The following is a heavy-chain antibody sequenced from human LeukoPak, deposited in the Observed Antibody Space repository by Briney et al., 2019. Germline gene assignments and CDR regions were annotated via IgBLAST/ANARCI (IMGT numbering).Heavy chain of an antibody. Sequence: GGSLRLSCAGSGFIFSNYVMNWVRQAPGKGLEWVSSINTDGSSTNYADSVKGRFTISRDNAKSTLYLQVSSLRAEDTAVYYCARGAMITFGGVIVDYWGQGTLVTVPS. V-gene: IGHV3-74*01. J-gene: IGHJ4*02. CDR1: GFIFSNYV. CDR2: INTDGSST. D-gene: IGHD3-16*02. CDR3: ARGAMITFGGVIVDY.